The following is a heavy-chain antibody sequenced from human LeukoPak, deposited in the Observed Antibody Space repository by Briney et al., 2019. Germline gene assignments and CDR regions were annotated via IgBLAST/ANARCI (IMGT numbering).Heavy chain of an antibody. D-gene: IGHD3-10*01. CDR2: INHSGST. CDR3: ARGKGYGSGSYLFDY. V-gene: IGHV4-34*01. Sequence: SETLSLTCAVYGGSFSGYYWSWIRQPPGKGLEWIGEINHSGSTNYNPSLKSRVTMSVDTSKNQFSLKLSSVTAADTAVYYCARGKGYGSGSYLFDYWGQGTLVTVSS. CDR1: GGSFSGYY. J-gene: IGHJ4*02.